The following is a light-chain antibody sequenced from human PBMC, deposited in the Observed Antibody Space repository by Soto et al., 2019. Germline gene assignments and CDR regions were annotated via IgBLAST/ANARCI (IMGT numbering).Light chain of an antibody. V-gene: IGKV3-11*01. J-gene: IGKJ1*01. CDR1: ENVRTF. Sequence: EVVLTQSPATLSLSPGERATLSCRASENVRTFVDWYQQKPGQAPRLLMFGASNRATGIPARFSGSGSGTDFTLTISNLEPEDFAVYYCQQHSHWPPWTFGLGTRVEIQ. CDR2: GAS. CDR3: QQHSHWPPWT.